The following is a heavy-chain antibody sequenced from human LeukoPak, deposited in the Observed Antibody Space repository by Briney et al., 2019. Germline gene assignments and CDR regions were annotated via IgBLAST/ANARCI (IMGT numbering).Heavy chain of an antibody. V-gene: IGHV3-9*01. CDR1: GFTFSSYS. CDR3: AKAPVGGGQWLVDYFHH. CDR2: ISWNSANI. D-gene: IGHD6-19*01. J-gene: IGHJ4*02. Sequence: GGSLRLSCAASGFTFSSYSMNWARQAPGKGLEWVSGISWNSANIGYADSVKGRFTISRDNAKNSLYLQMNSLRPEDTALYYCAKAPVGGGQWLVDYFHHWGQGTLVTVSS.